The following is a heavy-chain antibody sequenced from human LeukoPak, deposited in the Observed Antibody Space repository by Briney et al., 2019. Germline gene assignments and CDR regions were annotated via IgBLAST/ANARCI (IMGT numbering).Heavy chain of an antibody. Sequence: SETLSLTCTVSGGSISSSSYYWGWVRQPPGKGLEWIGSIYYSGSTYYNPSLKSRVTISVDTSKNQFSLKLSSVTAADTAVYYCARGTAGGTESWGQGTMVTVSS. CDR1: GGSISSSSYY. CDR3: ARGTAGGTES. D-gene: IGHD1-14*01. CDR2: IYYSGST. V-gene: IGHV4-39*07. J-gene: IGHJ3*01.